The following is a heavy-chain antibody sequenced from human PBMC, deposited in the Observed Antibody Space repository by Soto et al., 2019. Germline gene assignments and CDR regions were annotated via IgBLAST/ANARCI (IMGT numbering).Heavy chain of an antibody. CDR2: INPSGGST. Sequence: QVQLVQSGAEVKRPGASVKVSCKASGYTFTNYYIHWVRQAPGQGLEWMGIINPSGGSTNYAQNFQGRVTMTSDPSTSTVYMELSSLRSDDTAVYYCARESPSRAYRYDTWGQGSLVTVSS. D-gene: IGHD3-16*02. J-gene: IGHJ5*02. CDR1: GYTFTNYY. CDR3: ARESPSRAYRYDT. V-gene: IGHV1-46*01.